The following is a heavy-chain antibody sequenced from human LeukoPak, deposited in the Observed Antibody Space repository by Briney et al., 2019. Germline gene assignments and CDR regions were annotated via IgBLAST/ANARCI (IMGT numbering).Heavy chain of an antibody. Sequence: ASVKVSCKASGYTFTSYGISWVRQAPGQGLEWMGRISAYNGNTNYAQKLQGRVTMTTDTSTSTAYMELRSLRSDDTAVYYCARDVVVIAIPTQDAFDIWGQGTMVTVSS. CDR1: GYTFTSYG. CDR2: ISAYNGNT. V-gene: IGHV1-18*01. J-gene: IGHJ3*02. CDR3: ARDVVVIAIPTQDAFDI. D-gene: IGHD2-21*01.